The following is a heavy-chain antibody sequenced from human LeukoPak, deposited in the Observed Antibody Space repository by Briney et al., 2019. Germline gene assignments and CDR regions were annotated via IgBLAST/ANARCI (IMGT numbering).Heavy chain of an antibody. D-gene: IGHD3-10*01. CDR3: ERDLFFGELYF. V-gene: IGHV3-74*01. Sequence: GGSLRLSCAASGFTFSSYWMHWVRQAPGKGLVWVSRINSDGSSTSYADSVKGRFTISRDNAENTLYLQMNSLRAEDTAVYYCERDLFFGELYFWGQGTLVTVSS. J-gene: IGHJ4*02. CDR2: INSDGSST. CDR1: GFTFSSYW.